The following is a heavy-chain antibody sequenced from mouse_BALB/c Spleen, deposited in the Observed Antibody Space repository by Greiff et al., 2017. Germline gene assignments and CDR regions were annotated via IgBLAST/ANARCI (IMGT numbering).Heavy chain of an antibody. Sequence: QVQLKQSGAELMKPGASVKISCKATGYTFSSYWIEWVKQRPGHGLEWIGEILPGSGSTNYNEKFKGKATFTADTSSNTAYMQLSSLTSEDSAVYYCARRDWGYAMDYWGQGTSVTVSS. CDR3: ARRDWGYAMDY. J-gene: IGHJ4*01. CDR1: GYTFSSYW. CDR2: ILPGSGST. D-gene: IGHD4-1*01. V-gene: IGHV1-9*01.